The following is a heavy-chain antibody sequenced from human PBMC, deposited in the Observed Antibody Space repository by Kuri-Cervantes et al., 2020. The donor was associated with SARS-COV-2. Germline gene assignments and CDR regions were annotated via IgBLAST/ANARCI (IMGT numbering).Heavy chain of an antibody. CDR3: AGLIFPLQGWFDP. Sequence: GESLKISCAASGFTFSSYAMSWVRQAPGKGLEWVSAISGSGGSTYYADSVKGRFTISRDNSKNTLYLQMNSLRAEDTAVYYCAGLIFPLQGWFDPWGQGTLVTVSS. V-gene: IGHV3-23*01. CDR1: GFTFSSYA. J-gene: IGHJ5*02. CDR2: ISGSGGST. D-gene: IGHD2-21*02.